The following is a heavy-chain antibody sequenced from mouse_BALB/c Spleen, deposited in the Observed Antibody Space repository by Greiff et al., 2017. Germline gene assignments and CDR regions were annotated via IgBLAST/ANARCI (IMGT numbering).Heavy chain of an antibody. CDR1: GYAFTNYW. V-gene: IGHV1-63*01. Sequence: QVQLQQSGAELVRPGTSVKISCKASGYAFTNYWLGWVKQRPGHGLEWIGDIYPGSGNTYYNGKFKGKATLTADKSSSTAYMQLSSLTSVDSAVYFCARSGDYGWFAYWGQGTLVTVSA. CDR2: IYPGSGNT. CDR3: ARSGDYGWFAY. J-gene: IGHJ3*01. D-gene: IGHD2-4*01.